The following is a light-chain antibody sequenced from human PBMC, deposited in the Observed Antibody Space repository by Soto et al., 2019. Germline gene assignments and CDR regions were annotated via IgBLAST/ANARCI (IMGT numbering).Light chain of an antibody. V-gene: IGLV2-14*01. CDR1: SSDVGGYNY. Sequence: QSALTQPASVSGSPGQSITISCTGTSSDVGGYNYVSWYQQHPDKAPKLMIYEVSNRPSGVSNRFSGSKSGNTASLTISGLQGEDEADYYCSSYTSSSTPYVVFGGGTKLTVL. CDR2: EVS. CDR3: SSYTSSSTPYVV. J-gene: IGLJ2*01.